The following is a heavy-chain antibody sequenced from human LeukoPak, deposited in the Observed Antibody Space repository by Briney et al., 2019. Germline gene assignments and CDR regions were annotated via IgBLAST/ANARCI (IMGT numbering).Heavy chain of an antibody. CDR1: GGTFSSYA. V-gene: IGHV1-69*13. CDR2: IIPIFGTA. Sequence: SVKVSCKASGGTFSSYAISWVRQAPGQGLEWMGGIIPIFGTANYAQKFQGRVTITADESTSTAYMELSSLRSEDTAVYYCARHPLGYCSGGSCYSNWFDPWGQGTLVTVSS. CDR3: ARHPLGYCSGGSCYSNWFDP. J-gene: IGHJ5*02. D-gene: IGHD2-15*01.